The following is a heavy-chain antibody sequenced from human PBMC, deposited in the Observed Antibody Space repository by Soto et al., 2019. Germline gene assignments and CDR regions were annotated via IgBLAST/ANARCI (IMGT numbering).Heavy chain of an antibody. V-gene: IGHV3-30*18. D-gene: IGHD6-19*01. Sequence: GGSLRLSCAASGFTFSSYGMHWVRQAPGKGLEWVAVISYDGSNKYYADSVKGRFTISRDNSKNTLYLQMNSLRAEDTAVYYCAKDLTAVASPGVHYFDYWGQGTLVTVSS. J-gene: IGHJ4*02. CDR2: ISYDGSNK. CDR3: AKDLTAVASPGVHYFDY. CDR1: GFTFSSYG.